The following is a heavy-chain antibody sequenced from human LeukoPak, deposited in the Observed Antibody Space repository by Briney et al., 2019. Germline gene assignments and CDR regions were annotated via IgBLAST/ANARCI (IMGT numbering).Heavy chain of an antibody. J-gene: IGHJ4*02. CDR1: GFTFDNYG. CDR3: ASEDFFY. Sequence: GGSLRLSCAASGFTFDNYGINWVRQAPGKGLEWVSRIHWNGGRTGYADSVKGRFTISRDNAKNSLYLQMNSLRAEDTALYYCASEDFFYWGQGTLVTVSS. CDR2: IHWNGGRT. V-gene: IGHV3-20*04. D-gene: IGHD3/OR15-3a*01.